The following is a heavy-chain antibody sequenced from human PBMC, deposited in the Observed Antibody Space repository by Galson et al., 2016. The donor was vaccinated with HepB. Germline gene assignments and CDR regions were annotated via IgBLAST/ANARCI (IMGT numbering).Heavy chain of an antibody. V-gene: IGHV1-46*01. J-gene: IGHJ6*03. CDR3: ARDSRGGAVMLLDHYYMDV. CDR1: GYTFTYYS. CDR2: SNPRDGST. Sequence: SVKVSCKASGYTFTYYSIHWVRQAPGQGLEWMGISNPRDGSTTYAQKFQGRFTVASDTPTRTLYMELSSLSSEDTAVYYCARDSRGGAVMLLDHYYMDVWGEGTTVTVSS. D-gene: IGHD3-3*01.